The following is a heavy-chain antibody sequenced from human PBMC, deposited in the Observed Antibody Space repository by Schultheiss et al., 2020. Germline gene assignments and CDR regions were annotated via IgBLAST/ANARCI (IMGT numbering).Heavy chain of an antibody. CDR1: GFTFSSYA. D-gene: IGHD6-19*01. CDR2: ISGSGGST. V-gene: IGHV3-23*01. Sequence: GGSLRLSCAASGFTFSSYAMSWVRQAPGKGLEWVSAISGSGGSTYYADSVKGRFTISRDNSKNTLYLQMNSLRAEDTAVYYCTRKYSSDWYGYFQHWGQGTLVTVSS. CDR3: TRKYSSDWYGYFQH. J-gene: IGHJ1*01.